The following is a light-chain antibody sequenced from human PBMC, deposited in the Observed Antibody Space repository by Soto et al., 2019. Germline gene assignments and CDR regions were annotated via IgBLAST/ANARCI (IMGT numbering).Light chain of an antibody. J-gene: IGKJ2*01. CDR2: GAF. V-gene: IGKV3-20*01. CDR1: QTVSSND. CDR3: HQYDTAPHT. Sequence: EIVLTQSPGTLFLSPGERATLSCRASQTVSSNDVDWYQQKPGQAPRLLIYGAFSRPTGIPVRFSGSRSGTDFILTISRLEPEDSAVYYCHQYDTAPHTFGQGTKLEIK.